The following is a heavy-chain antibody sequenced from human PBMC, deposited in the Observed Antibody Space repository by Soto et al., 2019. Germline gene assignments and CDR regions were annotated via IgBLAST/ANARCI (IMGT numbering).Heavy chain of an antibody. Sequence: LSLTCAVSGYSISSSYYWGWIRQPPGKGLEWIGSMSHGGSTYYNPSLKSRVTISVDSSKNQFSVRLSSVTAADTAVYYCAREANGSASYWEYFFDYWGQGALVTVSS. CDR2: MSHGGST. D-gene: IGHD3-10*01. CDR3: AREANGSASYWEYFFDY. J-gene: IGHJ4*02. V-gene: IGHV4-38-2*02. CDR1: GYSISSSYY.